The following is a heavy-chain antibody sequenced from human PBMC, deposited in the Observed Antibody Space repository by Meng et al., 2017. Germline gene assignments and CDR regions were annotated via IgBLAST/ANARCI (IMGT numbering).Heavy chain of an antibody. J-gene: IGHJ5*02. CDR2: IYYSGST. V-gene: IGHV4-30-4*01. CDR1: GGSISSGHYY. D-gene: IGHD4/OR15-4a*01. Sequence: QLQLQESGSGLVKPSPTLSLTCTVSGGSISSGHYYWSWLRQPPGKGLEWIGYIYYSGSTHYNPSLKSRVILSLDTSKNQFSLKLSSVTAADTAVYYCARRGADYGAFDPWGQGTLVTVSS. CDR3: ARRGADYGAFDP.